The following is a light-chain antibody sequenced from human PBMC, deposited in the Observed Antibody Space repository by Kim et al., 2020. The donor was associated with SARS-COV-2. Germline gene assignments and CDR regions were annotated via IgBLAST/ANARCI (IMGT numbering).Light chain of an antibody. Sequence: VSVYTGQTATITCSGDKLGDKYTHWYQQKPGQSPLLVIYQDTKRPSGIPERFSGSNSGNTATLTVSGTQAMDEADYFCQAWDSRYVFGTGTKVSVL. CDR1: KLGDKY. V-gene: IGLV3-1*01. CDR2: QDT. J-gene: IGLJ1*01. CDR3: QAWDSRYV.